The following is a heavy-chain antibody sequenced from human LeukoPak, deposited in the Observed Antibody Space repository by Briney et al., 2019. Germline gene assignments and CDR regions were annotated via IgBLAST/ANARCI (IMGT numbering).Heavy chain of an antibody. CDR2: IDPSDSYT. D-gene: IGHD6-19*01. CDR3: ARHSAGIVVAGK. J-gene: IGHJ4*02. CDR1: GCSFTSYW. V-gene: IGHV5-10-1*01. Sequence: GESLKISCKGSGCSFTSYWISWVRQMPGKGLEWMGRIDPSDSYTNYSPSFQGHVTISADKSISTVYLQWSSLKASGTAMYYCARHSAGIVVAGKWGQGTLVTVSS.